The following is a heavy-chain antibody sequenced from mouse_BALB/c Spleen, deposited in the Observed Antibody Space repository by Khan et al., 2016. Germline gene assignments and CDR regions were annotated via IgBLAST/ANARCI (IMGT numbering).Heavy chain of an antibody. Sequence: VQLQQPGPGLVKPSQSLSLTCTVTGYSITSDYAWNWIRQFPGNKLDWMGSISYSGSTSYNPSLKSRISITRDTSKNPFFLQFNSVTTEDTATYYCARHLNYGDYAMDYWGQGTSVTVSS. V-gene: IGHV3-2*02. CDR2: ISYSGST. D-gene: IGHD1-1*01. CDR1: GYSITSDYA. CDR3: ARHLNYGDYAMDY. J-gene: IGHJ4*01.